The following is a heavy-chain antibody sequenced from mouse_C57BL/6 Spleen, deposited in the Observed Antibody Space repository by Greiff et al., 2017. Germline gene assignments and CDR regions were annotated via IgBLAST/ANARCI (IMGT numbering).Heavy chain of an antibody. J-gene: IGHJ4*01. D-gene: IGHD1-1*01. CDR1: GFTFSSYG. CDR2: ISSGGSYT. CDR3: ARQEGSPAMDY. V-gene: IGHV5-6*01. Sequence: EVKVVESGGDLVKPGGSLKLSCAASGFTFSSYGMSWVRQTPDKRLEWVATISSGGSYTYYPDSVKGRFTISRDNAKNTLYLQMSSLKSEDTAMYYCARQEGSPAMDYWGQGTSVTVSS.